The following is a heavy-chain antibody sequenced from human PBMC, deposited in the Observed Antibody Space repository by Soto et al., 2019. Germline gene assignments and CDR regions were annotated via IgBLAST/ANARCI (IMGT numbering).Heavy chain of an antibody. D-gene: IGHD3-10*01. Sequence: EVQLVESGGGLIQPGGSLRLSCAVSGFTVSNHYMSWVRQAPGKGLEGVSVIYSGGYTAYGDSVKGRFTISRDNSKNTLILQMNSRGPDGPAGYSWGTPPGGGGYWGQGTLVTVSS. J-gene: IGHJ4*02. V-gene: IGHV3-53*01. CDR1: GFTVSNHY. CDR3: GTPPGGGGY. CDR2: IYSGGYT.